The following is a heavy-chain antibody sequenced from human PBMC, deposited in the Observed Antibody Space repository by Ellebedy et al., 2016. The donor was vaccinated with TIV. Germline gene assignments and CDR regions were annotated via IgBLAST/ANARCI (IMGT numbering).Heavy chain of an antibody. CDR1: GYSFTSYW. Sequence: GESLKISCKGSGYSFTSYWISWVRQMPGKGLEWMGRIDPSDSYTNYSPSFQGHVTISADKFISTAYLQWSSLKASDTAMYYCAGDSSGYYYGFDYWGQGTLVTVSS. CDR3: AGDSSGYYYGFDY. D-gene: IGHD3-22*01. V-gene: IGHV5-10-1*01. J-gene: IGHJ4*02. CDR2: IDPSDSYT.